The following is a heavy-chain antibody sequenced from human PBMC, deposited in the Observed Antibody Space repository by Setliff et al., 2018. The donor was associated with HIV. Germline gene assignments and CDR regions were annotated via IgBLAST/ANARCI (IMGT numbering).Heavy chain of an antibody. CDR1: GYTFTSYA. CDR2: INTNTGNP. V-gene: IGHV7-4-1*02. CDR3: AREFRVVRGVIIINDY. Sequence: ASVKVSCKASGYTFTSYAMNWVRQAPGQGLEWMGWINTNTGNPTYAQGFTGRFVFSLDTSVSTAYLQISSLKAEDTAVYYCAREFRVVRGVIIINDYWGQGTLVTSPQ. J-gene: IGHJ4*02. D-gene: IGHD3-10*01.